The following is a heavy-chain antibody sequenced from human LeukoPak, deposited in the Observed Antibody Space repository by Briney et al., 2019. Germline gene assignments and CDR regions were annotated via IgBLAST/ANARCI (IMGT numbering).Heavy chain of an antibody. V-gene: IGHV4-31*03. CDR1: GGSISSGDYY. CDR2: IHYSGST. Sequence: SETLSLTCTVSGGSISSGDYYWSWIRQNPGKGLEWIGYIHYSGSTYYNPSLKSRVTISVDTSDNQFSLKLSSVTAADTAVYYCARDRWFDPWGQGTLVTVSS. J-gene: IGHJ5*02. CDR3: ARDRWFDP.